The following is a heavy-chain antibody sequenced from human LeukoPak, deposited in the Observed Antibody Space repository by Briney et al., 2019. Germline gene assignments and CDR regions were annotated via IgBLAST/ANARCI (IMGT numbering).Heavy chain of an antibody. CDR2: LSGSGGSS. CDR3: AKDPHVGTSGYYQYYFDY. CDR1: EFTFNDYA. D-gene: IGHD3-3*01. Sequence: GGSLRLSCTASEFTFNDYAMSCVRQSPGMRLEWLSTLSGSGGSSYYANSVRGRFTISRDNSKNTLFLQMHNLRAEDTAVYYCAKDPHVGTSGYYQYYFDYWGQGTLVTVSS. V-gene: IGHV3-23*01. J-gene: IGHJ4*02.